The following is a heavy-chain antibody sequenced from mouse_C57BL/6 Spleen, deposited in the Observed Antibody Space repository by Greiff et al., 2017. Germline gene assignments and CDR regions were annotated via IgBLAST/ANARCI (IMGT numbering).Heavy chain of an antibody. CDR2: IDPNSGGT. CDR3: ARLYGSSLYYAMDY. V-gene: IGHV1-72*01. CDR1: GYTFTSYW. J-gene: IGHJ4*01. D-gene: IGHD1-1*01. Sequence: QVQLQQPGAELVKPGASVKLSCKASGYTFTSYWMHWVKQRPGRGLEWIGRIDPNSGGTKYNEKFKSKATLTVDKPTSTAYMQLSSLTSEDSAVYYCARLYGSSLYYAMDYWGQGTSVTVSS.